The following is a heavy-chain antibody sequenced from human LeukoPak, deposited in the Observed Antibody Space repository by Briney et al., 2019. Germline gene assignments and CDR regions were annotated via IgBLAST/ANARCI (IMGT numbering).Heavy chain of an antibody. CDR2: INPSGGST. Sequence: ASVKVSCKASGYTFTSYYMHRVRQAPGQGLEWMGIINPSGGSTSYAQKFQGRVTMTRDTSTSTVYMDLSSLRSEDTAVYYCARDLSPVLHSSGYLGYWGQGTLVTVSS. J-gene: IGHJ4*02. CDR1: GYTFTSYY. D-gene: IGHD3-22*01. CDR3: ARDLSPVLHSSGYLGY. V-gene: IGHV1-46*01.